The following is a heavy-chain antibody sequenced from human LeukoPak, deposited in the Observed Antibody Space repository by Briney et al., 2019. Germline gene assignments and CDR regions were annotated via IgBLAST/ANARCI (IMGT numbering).Heavy chain of an antibody. D-gene: IGHD3-3*01. J-gene: IGHJ6*02. CDR3: ARGPTTIFGVVIMSMDV. V-gene: IGHV4-34*01. CDR2: INHSGST. CDR1: GGSFSGYY. Sequence: SETLSLTCAVYGGSFSGYYWSWIRQPPGKGLEWIGEINHSGSTNYNPSLKSRVTISVDTSKNQFSLKLSSVTAADTAVYYCARGPTTIFGVVIMSMDVWGQGTTVTVS.